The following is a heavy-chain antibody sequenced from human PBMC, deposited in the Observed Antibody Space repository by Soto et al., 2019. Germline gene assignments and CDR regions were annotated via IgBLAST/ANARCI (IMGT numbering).Heavy chain of an antibody. Sequence: EVQLVESGGVLRKPGGSLRLSCAASGFTFRDEWLKGVRQAPGKGMEWVGRIKDKPNGETRDYAAPVKGRFNISRDDSESRLYLQMNNMKTDDTAVYHCTRGNYGACHDWGQGTLVTVSS. V-gene: IGHV3-15*07. CDR2: IKDKPNGETR. CDR1: GFTFRDEW. CDR3: TRGNYGACHD. D-gene: IGHD4-4*01. J-gene: IGHJ3*01.